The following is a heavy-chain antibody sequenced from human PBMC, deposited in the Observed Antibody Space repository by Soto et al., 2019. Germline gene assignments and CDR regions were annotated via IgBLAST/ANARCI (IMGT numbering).Heavy chain of an antibody. D-gene: IGHD2-15*01. V-gene: IGHV3-23*01. CDR2: ISGSGGST. Sequence: GSLRLSCAASGFTFSSYAMSWVRQAPGKGLEWVSAISGSGGSTYYADSVKGRFTISRDNSKNTLYLQMNSLRAEDTAVYYCAKDLLIVVVVAATPGYFDYWGQGTLVTVSS. CDR3: AKDLLIVVVVAATPGYFDY. J-gene: IGHJ4*02. CDR1: GFTFSSYA.